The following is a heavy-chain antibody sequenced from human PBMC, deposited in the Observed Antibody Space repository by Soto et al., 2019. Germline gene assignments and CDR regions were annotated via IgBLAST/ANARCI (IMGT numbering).Heavy chain of an antibody. CDR1: GGTFSSYA. V-gene: IGHV1-69*06. D-gene: IGHD3-10*01. Sequence: GASVKVSCKASGGTFSSYAISWVRQAPGQGLEWMGGIIPIFGTANYAQKFQGRVTITADKSTSTAYMELSSLRSEDTAVYYCATARFNYYGSGTTHSYDYWGQGTLV. J-gene: IGHJ4*02. CDR2: IIPIFGTA. CDR3: ATARFNYYGSGTTHSYDY.